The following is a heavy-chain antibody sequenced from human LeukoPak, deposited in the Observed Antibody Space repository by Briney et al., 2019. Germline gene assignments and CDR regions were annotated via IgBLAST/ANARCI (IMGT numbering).Heavy chain of an antibody. CDR1: GGSISSGGYY. Sequence: SETLSLTCTVSGGSISSGGYYWSWIRQPPGKGLEWIGYIYHSGSTYYNPSLKSRVTISVDKSKNQFSLKLSSVTAADTAVYYCARSSTSLYYFDYWGQGTLVTVSS. CDR2: IYHSGST. V-gene: IGHV4-30-2*01. CDR3: ARSSTSLYYFDY. J-gene: IGHJ4*02. D-gene: IGHD2/OR15-2a*01.